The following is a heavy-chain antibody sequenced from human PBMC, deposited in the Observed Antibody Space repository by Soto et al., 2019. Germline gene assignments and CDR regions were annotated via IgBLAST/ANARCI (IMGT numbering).Heavy chain of an antibody. D-gene: IGHD6-25*01. J-gene: IGHJ4*02. CDR2: ISNSGSEI. V-gene: IGHV3-23*01. CDR3: VRRGYNWQFSDY. CDR1: GFTFSSYG. Sequence: HPVGSLRLSCAASGFTFSSYGMSWVRQAPGKGLEWVSSISNSGSEIFYAASVKGRFTISRDSSKKTLYLEMSSLRPEDTAVYYCVRRGYNWQFSDYWGQGTLVTVSS.